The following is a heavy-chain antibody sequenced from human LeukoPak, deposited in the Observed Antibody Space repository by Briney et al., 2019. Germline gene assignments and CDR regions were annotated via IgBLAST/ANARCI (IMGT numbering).Heavy chain of an antibody. V-gene: IGHV3-7*01. Sequence: SGGSLRLSCAASGIMFTTHWMNWVRQAPGKGLVWVASIRQDGGEKKYVDSVKGRFTISRDLAQNSLFLQMNSLRAEDTAVYYCASAYASYDFWSGYENFDFWGQGTLVTVSS. CDR2: IRQDGGEK. J-gene: IGHJ4*02. CDR3: ASAYASYDFWSGYENFDF. D-gene: IGHD3-3*01. CDR1: GIMFTTHW.